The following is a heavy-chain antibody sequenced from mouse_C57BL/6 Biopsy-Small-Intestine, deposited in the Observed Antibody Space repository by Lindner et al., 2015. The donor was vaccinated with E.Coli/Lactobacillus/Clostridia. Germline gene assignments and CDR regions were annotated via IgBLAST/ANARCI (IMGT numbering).Heavy chain of an antibody. D-gene: IGHD6-1*01. Sequence: SVKVSCKTSGYNFVEFGMHWVRQAPGQRPEWLGWINIVNGYTNPSRKVQGRLTISMDASAKIVYMEFHNLRSTDTAVYYCARAPCNGCPFDSWGQGALVTVS. J-gene: IGHJ4*01. CDR2: INIVNGYT. CDR3: ARAPCNGCPFDS. CDR1: GYNFVEFG. V-gene: IGHV1-22*01.